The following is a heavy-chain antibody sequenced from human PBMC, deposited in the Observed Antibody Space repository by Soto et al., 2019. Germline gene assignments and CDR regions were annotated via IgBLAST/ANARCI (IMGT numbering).Heavy chain of an antibody. V-gene: IGHV3-9*01. D-gene: IGHD6-13*01. J-gene: IGHJ5*02. CDR2: IDWNGANI. CDR1: GFTFNDFA. Sequence: EVQLVESGGGLVQPGGSLRLSCAASGFTFNDFAMHWVRQAPGKGLEWVASIDWNGANIAYAASVEGRFTISRDNVKNSLFLQMNSLRAEDTAFYFCARDSGIVAAGRFSFDPRGQGTLVTVSS. CDR3: ARDSGIVAAGRFSFDP.